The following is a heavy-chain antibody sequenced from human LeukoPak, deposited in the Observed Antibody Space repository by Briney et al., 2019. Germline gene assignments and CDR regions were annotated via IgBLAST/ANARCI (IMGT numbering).Heavy chain of an antibody. CDR1: GFTFSSYW. Sequence: GGSLRLSCAASGFTFSSYWMSWVRQAPGKGLEWVANIKQDGSEKYYVDPVKGRFTISRDNAKNSLYLQMNSLRAEDTAVYYCAREGDYYCSGGSCYDYWGQGTLVTVSS. CDR2: IKQDGSEK. D-gene: IGHD2-15*01. J-gene: IGHJ4*02. V-gene: IGHV3-7*01. CDR3: AREGDYYCSGGSCYDY.